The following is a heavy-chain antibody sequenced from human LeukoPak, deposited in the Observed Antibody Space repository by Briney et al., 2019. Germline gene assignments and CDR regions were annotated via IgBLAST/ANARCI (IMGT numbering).Heavy chain of an antibody. D-gene: IGHD5-18*01. V-gene: IGHV3-7*01. CDR2: IKQDGSEK. CDR1: GFTFSSYW. CDR3: ARESFRGYTWIRLWHHPFDY. Sequence: GGSLRLSCAASGFTFSSYWMCWVRQAPGKGLEWVANIKQDGSEKYCVDSVKGRFTISRDNAKNSLYLQMNSLRAEDTAVYYCARESFRGYTWIRLWHHPFDYWGQGTLVTVSS. J-gene: IGHJ4*02.